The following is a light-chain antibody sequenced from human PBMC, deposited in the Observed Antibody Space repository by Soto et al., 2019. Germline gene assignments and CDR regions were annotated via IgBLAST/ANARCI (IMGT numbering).Light chain of an antibody. CDR1: QSLLHSNGYNY. CDR3: MQALQTRWT. J-gene: IGKJ1*01. V-gene: IGKV2-28*01. CDR2: LGS. Sequence: DIVMTQSPLSLPVTPGEPASISCRSSQSLLHSNGYNYLDWYLQKPGQSPQLLIYLGSNRASGVPDRFSGSGSGPDFTLKLSRVEAEDVGVYYCMQALQTRWTFGQGTKVEIK.